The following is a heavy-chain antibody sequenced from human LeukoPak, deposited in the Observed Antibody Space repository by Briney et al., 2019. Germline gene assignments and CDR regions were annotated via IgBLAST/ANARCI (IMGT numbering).Heavy chain of an antibody. Sequence: PGGSLRLSCAASGFTFTTSAMSWVRQAPGKGLEWVSGISGGGGSTYYADSVRGRFTISRDNFENTLYLQMNNVRAEDTALYYCARPMDSYDTTGYPDYWGQGTLVTVSS. CDR1: GFTFTTSA. CDR2: ISGGGGST. V-gene: IGHV3-23*01. CDR3: ARPMDSYDTTGYPDY. D-gene: IGHD1-1*01. J-gene: IGHJ4*02.